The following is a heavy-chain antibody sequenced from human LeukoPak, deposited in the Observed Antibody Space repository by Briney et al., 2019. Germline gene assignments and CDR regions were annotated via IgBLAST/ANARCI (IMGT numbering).Heavy chain of an antibody. D-gene: IGHD1-26*01. CDR2: INPSGGST. CDR1: GYTFPSYY. J-gene: IGHJ4*02. V-gene: IGHV1-46*03. CDR3: ARDLVGATRTYYFDY. Sequence: ASVKVSCKASGYTFPSYYMHWVRQAPGQGLEWMGIINPSGGSTSYARKFQGRVTMTRDTSTSTVYMELSSLRSEDTAVYYCARDLVGATRTYYFDYWGQGTLVTVSS.